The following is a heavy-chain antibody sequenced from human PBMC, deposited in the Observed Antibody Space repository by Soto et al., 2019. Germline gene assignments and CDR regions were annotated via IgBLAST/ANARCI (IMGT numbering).Heavy chain of an antibody. CDR1: GGSISNYY. Sequence: SETLSLTCIVSGGSISNYYWSWIRQPPGKGLEWIGYIYYSGSTNYNPSLTSRVTISVDTSKNQFSLKLSSVTAADTAVYYCARRLYYDSSGFEGGGMDVWGQGTTVTVSS. CDR3: ARRLYYDSSGFEGGGMDV. V-gene: IGHV4-59*08. D-gene: IGHD3-22*01. CDR2: IYYSGST. J-gene: IGHJ6*02.